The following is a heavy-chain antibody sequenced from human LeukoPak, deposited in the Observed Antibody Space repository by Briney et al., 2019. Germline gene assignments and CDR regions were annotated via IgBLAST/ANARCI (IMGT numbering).Heavy chain of an antibody. V-gene: IGHV3-21*01. J-gene: IGHJ4*02. Sequence: GGSLRLSCAASGFTFSSYSMNWVRQAPGKGLEWVSSISSSSSYMYYADSVKGRFTISRDNAKNSLYLQMNSLRAEDTAVYYCARDVMGLGGYWGQGTLVTVSS. D-gene: IGHD3-16*01. CDR3: ARDVMGLGGY. CDR2: ISSSSSYM. CDR1: GFTFSSYS.